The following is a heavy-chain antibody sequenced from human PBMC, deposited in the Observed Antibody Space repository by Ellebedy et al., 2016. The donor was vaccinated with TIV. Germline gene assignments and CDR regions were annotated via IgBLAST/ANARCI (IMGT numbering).Heavy chain of an antibody. CDR3: GRAIRYFDWFYLGDWGY. CDR2: ISAYNGNT. D-gene: IGHD3-9*01. Sequence: ASVKVSCKASGYTFTSYGIGWVRQAPGQGLEWMGWISAYNGNTNYAQKVKGRVTMTTYTSTSTAYMELRSLRYDDTAVYYCGRAIRYFDWFYLGDWGYWGQGTLVTVSS. V-gene: IGHV1-18*01. CDR1: GYTFTSYG. J-gene: IGHJ4*02.